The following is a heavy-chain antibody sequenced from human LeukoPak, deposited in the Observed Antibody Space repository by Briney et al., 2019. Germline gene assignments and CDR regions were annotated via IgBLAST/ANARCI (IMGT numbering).Heavy chain of an antibody. CDR2: IRGKANSYAT. J-gene: IGHJ4*02. CDR1: GFTFSGPA. Sequence: PGGSLRLSCAASGFTFSGPAMHWVRQASGKGLEWVGRIRGKANSYATAYAASVKGRFTISGDDSKNTAYLQMNSLKTEDTAVYYCTRHLSYDSSGYYYKYFDYWGQGTLVTVSS. V-gene: IGHV3-73*01. CDR3: TRHLSYDSSGYYYKYFDY. D-gene: IGHD3-22*01.